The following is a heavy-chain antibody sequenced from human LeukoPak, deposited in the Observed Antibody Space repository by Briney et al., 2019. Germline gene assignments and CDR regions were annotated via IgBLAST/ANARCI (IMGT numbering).Heavy chain of an antibody. D-gene: IGHD3-16*01. CDR2: IWYDGSNK. J-gene: IGHJ4*02. CDR1: GFTFSSYG. CDR3: AKDQYDYVRGEFDY. V-gene: IGHV3-33*06. Sequence: RRSLRLSCAASGFTFSSYGMHWVRQAPGKGLEWAAVIWYDGSNKYYADSVKGRFTISRDNSKNTLYLQMNSLRVEDTAVYYCAKDQYDYVRGEFDYWGQGTLVTVSS.